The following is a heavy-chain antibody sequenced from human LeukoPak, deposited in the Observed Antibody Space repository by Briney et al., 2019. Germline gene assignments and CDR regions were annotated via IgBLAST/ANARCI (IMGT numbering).Heavy chain of an antibody. D-gene: IGHD2-21*01. Sequence: GWALRLSCAASGFSLSSYAMSWVRQAPGKGREGVSATSSSDSGTYYEDSARAWITISRDNSKNTLYLHMKSLRAEDAAVYYCAKAPVTSCRGAYCYPFDSWGQGTVVTVSS. V-gene: IGHV3-23*01. J-gene: IGHJ4*02. CDR2: TSSSDSGT. CDR3: AKAPVTSCRGAYCYPFDS. CDR1: GFSLSSYA.